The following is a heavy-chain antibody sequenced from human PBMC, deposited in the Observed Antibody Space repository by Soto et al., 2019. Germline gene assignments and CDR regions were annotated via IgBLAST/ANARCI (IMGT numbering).Heavy chain of an antibody. D-gene: IGHD2-2*01. Sequence: QVQLVQSGAEVKKPESSVKVSCTTSGGTFVRHVISWVRQAPGQGPEWMGKINPLSGIPNYAQKFQDRVTFTADTDSSTAYMELSSLRSDDTAVYYCAAPACAATWCSTSHNLDNWGQGTLVTVSS. CDR1: GGTFVRHV. CDR3: AAPACAATWCSTSHNLDN. V-gene: IGHV1-69*09. CDR2: INPLSGIP. J-gene: IGHJ4*02.